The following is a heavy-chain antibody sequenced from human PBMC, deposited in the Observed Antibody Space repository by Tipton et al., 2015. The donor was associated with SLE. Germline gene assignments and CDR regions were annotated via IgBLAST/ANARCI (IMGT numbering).Heavy chain of an antibody. D-gene: IGHD2-15*01. CDR2: IKSKTDGGTT. J-gene: IGHJ4*02. V-gene: IGHV3-15*01. Sequence: SLRLSCVVSGLTFSDAWMTWVRQAPGKGLEWVGRIKSKTDGGTTDFAAPVKGRFSISRDDSKNTLFLQMNSLKSEDAGVYYCTTGPETHSTHDFWGQGTLVTVSS. CDR1: GLTFSDAW. CDR3: TTGPETHSTHDF.